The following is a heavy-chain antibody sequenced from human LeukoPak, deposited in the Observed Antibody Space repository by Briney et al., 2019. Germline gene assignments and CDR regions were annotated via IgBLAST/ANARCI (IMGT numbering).Heavy chain of an antibody. D-gene: IGHD2-2*01. Sequence: GASVKVSCKGSGYTFTSYGISWVRQAPGQGLEWMGWISAYNGNTNYAQKLQGRVTMTTDASTSTAYMELRSLRSDDTAVYYCAKVDGSTVDDWGQGTLVTVSS. V-gene: IGHV1-18*01. J-gene: IGHJ4*02. CDR3: AKVDGSTVDD. CDR2: ISAYNGNT. CDR1: GYTFTSYG.